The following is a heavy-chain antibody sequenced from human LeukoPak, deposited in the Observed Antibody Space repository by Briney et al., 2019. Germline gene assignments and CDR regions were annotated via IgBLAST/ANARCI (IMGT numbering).Heavy chain of an antibody. CDR3: AKHTDFDWFYRGWYFDY. V-gene: IGHV3-23*01. CDR1: GFTFSSYA. J-gene: IGHJ4*02. CDR2: ISGSGGST. D-gene: IGHD3-9*01. Sequence: GGSLGLSCAASGFTFSSYAMSWVRQAPGKGLEWVSAISGSGGSTYYADSVKGRFTISRDNSKNTLYLQMNSLRAEDTAVYYCAKHTDFDWFYRGWYFDYWGQGTLVTVSS.